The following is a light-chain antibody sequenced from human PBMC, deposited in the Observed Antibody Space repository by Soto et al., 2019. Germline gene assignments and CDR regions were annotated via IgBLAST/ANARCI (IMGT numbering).Light chain of an antibody. Sequence: EIVLTQSPCTLSFSPFKISSLSGLASQSVGINVAWYQQKPGQAPRLLIYGASTRATGSPDRFSASGSATEFTLTISSLLSEDFAVYYCQQYNDWPRTFGQGTKVDIK. CDR3: QQYNDWPRT. CDR2: GAS. CDR1: QSVGIN. J-gene: IGKJ1*01. V-gene: IGKV3-15*01.